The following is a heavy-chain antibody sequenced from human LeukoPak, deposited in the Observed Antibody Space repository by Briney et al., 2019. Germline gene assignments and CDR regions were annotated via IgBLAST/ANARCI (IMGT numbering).Heavy chain of an antibody. J-gene: IGHJ4*02. D-gene: IGHD3-22*01. CDR2: IYISGST. CDR1: GGSISSYY. Sequence: SETLSLTCTVSGGSISSYYWSWIRQPAGKGLEWIGRIYISGSTNYNPSLKSRVTMSVDTSKNQFSLKLSSVTAADTAVYYCAKASAMIVVVSKYFDYWGQGTLVTVSS. CDR3: AKASAMIVVVSKYFDY. V-gene: IGHV4-4*07.